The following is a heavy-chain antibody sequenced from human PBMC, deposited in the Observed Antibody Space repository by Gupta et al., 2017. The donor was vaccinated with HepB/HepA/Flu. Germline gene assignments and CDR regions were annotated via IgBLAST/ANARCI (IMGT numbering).Heavy chain of an antibody. Sequence: QVQLVESGGGVVQPGRSLSLSCAASGFTFSSYGMPWVRQAPGKGLEWVAVISYDGSKKYYADSVKGRFTISRDNSKNTLYLQMNSLRAEDTAVYYCAKDQSSSSSGSDYYYYGMDVWGQGTTVTVSS. CDR1: GFTFSSYG. V-gene: IGHV3-30*18. D-gene: IGHD6-13*01. CDR2: ISYDGSKK. CDR3: AKDQSSSSSGSDYYYYGMDV. J-gene: IGHJ6*02.